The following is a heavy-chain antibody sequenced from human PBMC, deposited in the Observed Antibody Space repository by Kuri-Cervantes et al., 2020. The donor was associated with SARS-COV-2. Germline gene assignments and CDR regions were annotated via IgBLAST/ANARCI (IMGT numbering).Heavy chain of an antibody. CDR3: ARVTGSSSWYDSRPNHNWFDP. CDR2: IYASGST. V-gene: IGHV4-61*02. J-gene: IGHJ5*02. CDR1: GGSISSGSYY. D-gene: IGHD6-13*01. Sequence: SETLSLTCTVSGGSISSGSYYWSWIRQPAGKGLEWIGRIYASGSTNYNPSLKSRVTISVDTSKNQFSLKLSSVTAADTAVYYCARVTGSSSWYDSRPNHNWFDPWGQGTLVTVSS.